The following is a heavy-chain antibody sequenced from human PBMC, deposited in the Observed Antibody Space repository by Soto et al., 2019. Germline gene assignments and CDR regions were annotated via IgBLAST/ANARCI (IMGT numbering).Heavy chain of an antibody. CDR1: GGTFSSYT. D-gene: IGHD2-15*01. CDR2: IIPILGIA. CDR3: ARGPVVAAAVGLFDY. V-gene: IGHV1-69*02. J-gene: IGHJ4*02. Sequence: QVQLVQSGAEVKKPGSSVKVSCKASGGTFSSYTISWVRQAPGQGLEWMGRIIPILGIANYAQKFQGRVTSTADKSTSTAYMELSSLRSEDTAVYYCARGPVVAAAVGLFDYWGQGTLVTVSS.